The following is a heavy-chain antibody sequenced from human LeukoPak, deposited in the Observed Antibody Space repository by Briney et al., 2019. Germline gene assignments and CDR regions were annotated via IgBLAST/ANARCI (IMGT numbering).Heavy chain of an antibody. J-gene: IGHJ4*02. D-gene: IGHD3-22*01. V-gene: IGHV1-18*01. CDR1: GYMFTSYG. Sequence: ASVKVSFKASGYMFTSYGISWVRQAPGQGLEWMGWISAYNGNTNYAQSLQGRVTMTTDTSTSTAYMELRSLRSDDTAVYYCAKLSGSSAYSAVDYWGQGTLVTVSS. CDR3: AKLSGSSAYSAVDY. CDR2: ISAYNGNT.